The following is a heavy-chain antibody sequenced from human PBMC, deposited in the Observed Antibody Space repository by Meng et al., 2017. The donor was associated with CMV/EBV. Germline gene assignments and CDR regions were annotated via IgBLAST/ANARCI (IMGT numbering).Heavy chain of an antibody. Sequence: QIPLNEFGPPLVKPTQTLTLTCTVSGFSLSTSGVGVGWIRQPPGKALEWLALIYWDDDKRYSPSLKSRLTITKDTSKNQVVLTMTNMDPVDTATYYCAHRGRIAAAGTDWFDPWGQGTLVTVSS. J-gene: IGHJ5*02. CDR3: AHRGRIAAAGTDWFDP. V-gene: IGHV2-5*02. CDR1: GFSLSTSGVG. D-gene: IGHD6-13*01. CDR2: IYWDDDK.